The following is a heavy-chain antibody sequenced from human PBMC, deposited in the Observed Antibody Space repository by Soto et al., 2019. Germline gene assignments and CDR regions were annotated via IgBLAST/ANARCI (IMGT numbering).Heavy chain of an antibody. CDR1: GGSLSDYF. V-gene: IGHV4-34*01. Sequence: QVQLQQWGAGLLKPSETLSLTCVVSGGSLSDYFWSWIRQPPGMALEWIGEINHLGSINYNPSLKSRVTMSVDTSKNQFXXXXXXXXXXXXXXXXXXXXXXXXXXYFYYMDVWDRGTTVTVSS. CDR3: XXXXXXXXXYFYYMDV. CDR2: INHLGSI. J-gene: IGHJ6*03.